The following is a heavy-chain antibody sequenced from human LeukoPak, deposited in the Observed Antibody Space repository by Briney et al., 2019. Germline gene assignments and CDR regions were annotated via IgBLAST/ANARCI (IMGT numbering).Heavy chain of an antibody. CDR3: AARIAAAGTGLDY. D-gene: IGHD6-13*01. CDR1: GGTFSSYA. Sequence: SVKVSCKASGGTFSSYAISWVRQAPGQGLEWMGGIIPIFGTANYAQKFQGRVTITADESTSTAYMELSSLRSEDTAVYYCAARIAAAGTGLDYWGQGTLVSVSS. J-gene: IGHJ4*02. V-gene: IGHV1-69*13. CDR2: IIPIFGTA.